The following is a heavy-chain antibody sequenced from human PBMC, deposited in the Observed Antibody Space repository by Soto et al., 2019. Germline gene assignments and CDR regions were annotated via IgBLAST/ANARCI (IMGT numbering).Heavy chain of an antibody. D-gene: IGHD3-16*01. CDR3: ARGDYDTLYYFYYALDV. V-gene: IGHV3-21*01. Sequence: EVQLVESGGGLARPGGSLRLSCAASGFSFGSYTLNWVRQAPGKGLEWVSSITGSSDYIYYAASVRGRFTISRDNAKSSLFLLMNSLSDEDTAMYYCARGDYDTLYYFYYALDVWGPGTAVTVSS. CDR1: GFSFGSYT. J-gene: IGHJ6*02. CDR2: ITGSSDYI.